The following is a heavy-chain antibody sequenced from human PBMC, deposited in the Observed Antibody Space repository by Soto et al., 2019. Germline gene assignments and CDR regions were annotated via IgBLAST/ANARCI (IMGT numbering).Heavy chain of an antibody. CDR2: INYSGIT. D-gene: IGHD1-1*01. J-gene: IGHJ6*02. CDR1: GGSLSGYY. V-gene: IGHV4-34*01. CDR3: ARTRNVDG. Sequence: QVQLQQWGAGLLKPSETLSLTCAVYGGSLSGYYWNWIRQSPGKGLEWIGEINYSGITNYNPSLKSRVTLSIDTSKQQFSLTLSSVPAADTAVYYCARTRNVDGWGQGTTVTVSS.